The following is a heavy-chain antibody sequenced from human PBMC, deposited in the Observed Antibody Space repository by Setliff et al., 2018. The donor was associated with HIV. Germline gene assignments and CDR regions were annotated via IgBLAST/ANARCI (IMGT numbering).Heavy chain of an antibody. D-gene: IGHD4-17*01. CDR1: AFTFSSFT. J-gene: IGHJ4*02. CDR3: ARLSPPDDYGDLGGIDY. V-gene: IGHV3-48*03. Sequence: GESLKISCAASAFTFSSFTMSWVRQAPGKGLEWVAFISSSDTTIYYADSVKGRFTIYRNNARNSLFLQMNSLSAEDTAVYYCARLSPPDDYGDLGGIDYWGQGTLVTVSS. CDR2: ISSSDTTI.